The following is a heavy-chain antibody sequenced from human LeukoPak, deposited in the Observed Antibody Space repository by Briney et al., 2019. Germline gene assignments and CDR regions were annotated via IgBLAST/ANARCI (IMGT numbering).Heavy chain of an antibody. J-gene: IGHJ4*02. CDR1: GGSINSHY. CDR2: IYYSEGT. D-gene: IGHD6-19*01. CDR3: VRRDNTGWNYFDH. Sequence: SETLSLTCTVSGGSINSHYWSWIRQPPGKGLQWIGDIYYSEGTNYNPSLRSRVTISVGTSKNQLSLKLTSVLAADTAMYYCVRRDNTGWNYFDHWGQGILVTVSS. V-gene: IGHV4-59*08.